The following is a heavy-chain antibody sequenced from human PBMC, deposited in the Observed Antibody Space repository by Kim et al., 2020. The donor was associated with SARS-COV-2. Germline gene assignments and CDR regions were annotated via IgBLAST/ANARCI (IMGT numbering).Heavy chain of an antibody. Sequence: GESLKISCKGSGYSFTSYWIGWVRQMPGKGLEWMGIIYPGDSDTRYSPSFQGQVTISADKSISTAYLQWSSLKASDTAMYYCARQGSNYGGSDYYYGMDVWGQGTTVTVSS. CDR2: IYPGDSDT. CDR3: ARQGSNYGGSDYYYGMDV. V-gene: IGHV5-51*01. J-gene: IGHJ6*02. CDR1: GYSFTSYW. D-gene: IGHD4-17*01.